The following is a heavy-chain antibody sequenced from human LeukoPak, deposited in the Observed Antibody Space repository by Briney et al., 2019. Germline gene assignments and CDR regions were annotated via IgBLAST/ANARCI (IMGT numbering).Heavy chain of an antibody. CDR2: LDLGGNT. Sequence: PGGSLRLSCAGSGFTVTTHYMSWVRQAPGKGLEWVSTLDLGGNTYYTDSVKGRFTVSRDRSENTLDLHMQSLRDEDTAVYYCAAYIVGVPHWGQGALVTVSS. D-gene: IGHD3-22*01. V-gene: IGHV3-53*01. J-gene: IGHJ4*02. CDR1: GFTVTTHY. CDR3: AAYIVGVPH.